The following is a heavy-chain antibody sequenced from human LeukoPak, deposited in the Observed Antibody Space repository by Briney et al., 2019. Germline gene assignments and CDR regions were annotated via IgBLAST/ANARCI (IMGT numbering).Heavy chain of an antibody. D-gene: IGHD1-26*01. V-gene: IGHV3-30*02. CDR1: RFTFSSYG. Sequence: PGGSLRLSCAASRFTFSSYGMHWVRQAPGKGLEWVAYIQYDGSNEQYADSVKGRFTITRDNAQNSLTLHMNTLRADDTAVYYCAKDGGTHFDHWGQGTLVTVSS. CDR2: IQYDGSNE. CDR3: AKDGGTHFDH. J-gene: IGHJ4*02.